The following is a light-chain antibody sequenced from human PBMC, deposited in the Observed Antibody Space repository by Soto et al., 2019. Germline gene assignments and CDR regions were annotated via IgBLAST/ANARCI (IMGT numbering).Light chain of an antibody. CDR3: QQYNNWPGT. J-gene: IGKJ2*02. V-gene: IGKV3-15*01. Sequence: EIVMTQSPATLSVSPGERATLSCRASPSVSTNLAWYQHKPGQAPRLLIYGSSTSATDVPARFSGSGSETEFTLTISSLHSEDFAVYYCQQYNNWPGTFGQGTKLEIK. CDR1: PSVSTN. CDR2: GSS.